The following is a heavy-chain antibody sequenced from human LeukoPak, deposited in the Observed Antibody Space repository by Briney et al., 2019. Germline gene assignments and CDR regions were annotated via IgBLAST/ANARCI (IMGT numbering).Heavy chain of an antibody. CDR2: IDPSGTTL. Sequence: GGSLRLSCAASGFTFRDYVMGWVRQAPGKGLEWVSYIDPSGTTLYYADSVKGRFTISRDNGRNSLDLRLRSLRAEDTAVYYCARAAYNWNWGQGTLVTVSS. V-gene: IGHV3-11*01. CDR3: ARAAYNWN. CDR1: GFTFRDYV. D-gene: IGHD1-20*01. J-gene: IGHJ4*02.